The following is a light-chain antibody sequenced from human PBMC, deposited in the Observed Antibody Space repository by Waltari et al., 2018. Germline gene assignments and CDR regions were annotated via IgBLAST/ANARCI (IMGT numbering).Light chain of an antibody. V-gene: IGKV1-17*01. J-gene: IGKJ4*01. CDR3: KHYFDNPLT. Sequence: DIQMTQSPSALSASVGDRVNLSCRASQNIYSNLACYQQKPGKAPELLIYAASNLQSGISSRFSGSGSGTDLTLTISSLQPDDSGTYYCKHYFDNPLTFGGGTKVEIK. CDR2: AAS. CDR1: QNIYSN.